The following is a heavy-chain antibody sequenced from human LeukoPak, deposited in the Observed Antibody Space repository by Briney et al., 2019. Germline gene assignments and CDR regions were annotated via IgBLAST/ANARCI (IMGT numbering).Heavy chain of an antibody. Sequence: ASVKVSCKASGYTFTSYGISWVRQAPGQGLEWMGWISAYNGNTNYAQKLQGRVTMTTDTSTSTAYMELRSLRSDDTAVYYCARFIDGRITMVRGVENAFDIWGQGTMVTVSS. V-gene: IGHV1-18*01. CDR2: ISAYNGNT. CDR3: ARFIDGRITMVRGVENAFDI. CDR1: GYTFTSYG. J-gene: IGHJ3*02. D-gene: IGHD3-10*01.